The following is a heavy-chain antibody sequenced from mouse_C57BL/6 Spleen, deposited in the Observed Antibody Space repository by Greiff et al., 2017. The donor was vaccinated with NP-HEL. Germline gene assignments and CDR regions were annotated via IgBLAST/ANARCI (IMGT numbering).Heavy chain of an antibody. V-gene: IGHV1-26*01. J-gene: IGHJ2*01. Sequence: EVQLQQSGPELVKPGASVKISCKASGYTFTDYYMNWVKQSHGKSLEWIGDINPNNGGTSYNQKFKGKATLTVDKSSSTAYMELRSLTSEDSAVYYCARWGLPPFDYWGQGTTLTVSS. D-gene: IGHD2-2*01. CDR3: ARWGLPPFDY. CDR2: INPNNGGT. CDR1: GYTFTDYY.